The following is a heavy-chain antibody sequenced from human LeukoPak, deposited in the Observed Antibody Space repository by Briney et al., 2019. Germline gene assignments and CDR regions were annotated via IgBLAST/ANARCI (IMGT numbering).Heavy chain of an antibody. J-gene: IGHJ4*02. V-gene: IGHV3-23*01. CDR2: ISGSGGST. Sequence: GGSLRLSCAASGFTFSSYAMSWVRQAPGKGLEWVSAISGSGGSTYYADSVEGRFTISRDNSKNTLYLQMSSLRVEDTAVYYCAKVAKYYYGPETYYFFEQWGQGTPVTASS. D-gene: IGHD3-10*01. CDR1: GFTFSSYA. CDR3: AKVAKYYYGPETYYFFEQ.